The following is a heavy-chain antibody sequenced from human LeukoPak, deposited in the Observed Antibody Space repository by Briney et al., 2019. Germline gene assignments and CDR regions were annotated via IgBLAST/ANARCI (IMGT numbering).Heavy chain of an antibody. CDR2: IYHSGST. CDR1: GGSISSGGYS. Sequence: LSETLSLTCAVSGGSISSGGYSWSWIRQPPGKGLEWIGYIYHSGSTYYNPSLKSRVTISVDTSKNQFSLKLSSVTAADTAVYYCARNGLEARQRRYYYGMDVWGQGTTVTVSS. V-gene: IGHV4-30-2*01. CDR3: ARNGLEARQRRYYYGMDV. J-gene: IGHJ6*02. D-gene: IGHD6-6*01.